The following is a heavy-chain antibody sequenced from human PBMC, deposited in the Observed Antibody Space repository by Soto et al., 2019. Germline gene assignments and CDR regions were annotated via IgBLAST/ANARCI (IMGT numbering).Heavy chain of an antibody. V-gene: IGHV4-59*08. D-gene: IGHD3-3*01. CDR3: ARHHDFRSGWAY. CDR1: GGSISSYY. CDR2: IYYSGST. Sequence: SETLSLACTVSGGSISSYYWSWIRQPPGRGLEWIGYIYYSGSTNYNPSLKSRVTISVDTSKNQFSLKLSSVTAADTAVYYCARHHDFRSGWAYWGQGTLVTVSS. J-gene: IGHJ4*02.